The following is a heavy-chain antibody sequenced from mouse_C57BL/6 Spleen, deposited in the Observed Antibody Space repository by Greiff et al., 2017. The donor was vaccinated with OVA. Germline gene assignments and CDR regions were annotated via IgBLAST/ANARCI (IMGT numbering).Heavy chain of an antibody. CDR1: GFSLTSYG. J-gene: IGHJ4*01. Sequence: QVQLKESGPGLVQPSQSLSITCTVSGFSLTSYGVHWVRQSPGKGPEWLGVIWSGGSTDYNAAFISRLSISKDNSKSQVFFKMNSLQADDTAIYYCARITVRAMDYWGQGTSVTVSS. V-gene: IGHV2-2*01. CDR3: ARITVRAMDY. D-gene: IGHD1-1*01. CDR2: IWSGGST.